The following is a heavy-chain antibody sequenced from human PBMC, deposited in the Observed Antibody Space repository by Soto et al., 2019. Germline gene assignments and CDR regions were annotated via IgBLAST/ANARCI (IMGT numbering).Heavy chain of an antibody. Sequence: ASVKVSCKASGGTFSSYAISWVRQAPGQGLEWMGGIIPIFGTANYAQKFQGRVTITADESTSTAYMELSSLRSEDTAVYYCASRIRREYSSGRYNWFDPWGQGTLVTVSS. CDR3: ASRIRREYSSGRYNWFDP. J-gene: IGHJ5*02. V-gene: IGHV1-69*13. D-gene: IGHD6-19*01. CDR2: IIPIFGTA. CDR1: GGTFSSYA.